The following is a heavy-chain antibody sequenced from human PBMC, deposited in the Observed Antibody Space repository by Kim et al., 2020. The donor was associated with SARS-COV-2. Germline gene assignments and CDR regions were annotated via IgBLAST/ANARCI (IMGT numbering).Heavy chain of an antibody. J-gene: IGHJ6*02. Sequence: RFTISRENAKNSLYLQMNSLGAEDTAVYYCARDGNLVRGVIKYYYYGMDVWGQGTTVTVSS. V-gene: IGHV3-11*04. D-gene: IGHD3-10*01. CDR3: ARDGNLVRGVIKYYYYGMDV.